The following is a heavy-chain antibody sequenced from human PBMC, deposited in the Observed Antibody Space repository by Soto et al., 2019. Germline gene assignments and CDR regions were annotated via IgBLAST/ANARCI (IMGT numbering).Heavy chain of an antibody. CDR2: ISGSGGST. V-gene: IGHV3-23*01. D-gene: IGHD2-2*01. Sequence: PGGSLRLSCAASGFTFSSYSMNWVRQAPGKGLEWVSAISGSGGSTYYADSVKGRFTISRDNSKNTLYLQMNSLRAEDTAVYYCARGGYCSSTSCLKGWFDPWGQGTLVTVSS. CDR3: ARGGYCSSTSCLKGWFDP. J-gene: IGHJ5*02. CDR1: GFTFSSYS.